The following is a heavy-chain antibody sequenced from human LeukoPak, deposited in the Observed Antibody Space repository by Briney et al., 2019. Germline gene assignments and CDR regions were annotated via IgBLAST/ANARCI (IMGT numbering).Heavy chain of an antibody. CDR3: AKPPVVAVAGLYFEY. CDR1: GFTFSSYG. J-gene: IGHJ4*02. Sequence: GGSLRLSCAASGFTFSSYGMHWVRQAPGKGLEWVAVIWYDGSNKYYADSVKGRFTISRDNSKNTLYLQMNSLRAEYTAVYYCAKPPVVAVAGLYFEYWGQGTLVTVSS. V-gene: IGHV3-33*06. CDR2: IWYDGSNK. D-gene: IGHD6-19*01.